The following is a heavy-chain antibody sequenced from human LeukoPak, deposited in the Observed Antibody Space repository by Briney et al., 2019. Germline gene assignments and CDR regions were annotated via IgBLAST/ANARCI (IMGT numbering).Heavy chain of an antibody. CDR3: ARDMAAAGTWRGYYYYYMDV. J-gene: IGHJ6*03. CDR1: GYTFTGYY. V-gene: IGHV1-2*02. CDR2: INPNSGGT. D-gene: IGHD6-13*01. Sequence: GASVKVSCKASGYTFTGYYMHWVRQAPGQGLEWMGWINPNSGGTNYAQKFQGRVTMTRDTSISTAYMELSRLRSDDTAVYYCARDMAAAGTWRGYYYYYMDVWGKGTTVTVSS.